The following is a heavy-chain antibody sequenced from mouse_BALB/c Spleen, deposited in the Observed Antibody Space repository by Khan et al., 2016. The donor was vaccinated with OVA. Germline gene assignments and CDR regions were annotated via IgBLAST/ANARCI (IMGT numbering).Heavy chain of an antibody. Sequence: EVELVESGGGLVQPGGSRKLSCAASGFTFSRFGMHWVRQAPEKGLEWVAYISSGSSSIYYADTVKGRFTISRENPKNTLFLQMTSLRSEDTARYYCARDSNFDYWGQGTTLTVSS. CDR2: ISSGSSSI. CDR3: ARDSNFDY. J-gene: IGHJ2*01. V-gene: IGHV5-17*02. CDR1: GFTFSRFG.